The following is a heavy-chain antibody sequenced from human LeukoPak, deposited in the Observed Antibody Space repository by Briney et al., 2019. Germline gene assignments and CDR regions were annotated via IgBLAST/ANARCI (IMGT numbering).Heavy chain of an antibody. V-gene: IGHV4-38-2*01. CDR3: ARNLGYSTLDY. D-gene: IGHD6-13*01. CDR1: GYSIISDYY. Sequence: PSETLSLTCAVSGYSIISDYYWGWFRVPPGKGLEWVGSINHSGSTYYNLSLKSRVTISVDTSKNQFSLSVSSVTAADTAVYYCARNLGYSTLDYWGQGLLVTVSS. J-gene: IGHJ4*02. CDR2: INHSGST.